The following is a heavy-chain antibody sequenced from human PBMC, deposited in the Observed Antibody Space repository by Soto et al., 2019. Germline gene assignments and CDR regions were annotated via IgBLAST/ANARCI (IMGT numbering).Heavy chain of an antibody. J-gene: IGHJ4*02. V-gene: IGHV3-23*01. D-gene: IGHD1-1*01. CDR2: ISGSGEMT. CDR3: ARSEMTYNWND. CDR1: GFTFRGDA. Sequence: EVQLLESGGDLVQPGGSLRLACAASGFTFRGDAMSWVRQAPGKGLEWGSSISGSGEMTHYAESVKGRFTIPRDNSKNTLYLQMESLRAEDTALYYCARSEMTYNWNDWGQGTLVTVSS.